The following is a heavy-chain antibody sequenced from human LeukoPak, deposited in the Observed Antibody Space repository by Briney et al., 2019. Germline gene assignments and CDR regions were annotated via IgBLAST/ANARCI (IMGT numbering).Heavy chain of an antibody. CDR2: IISRGTTT. J-gene: IGHJ4*02. CDR3: ARGGSDGHYFNY. V-gene: IGHV3-48*02. CDR1: GLTFSTYS. D-gene: IGHD1-26*01. Sequence: GGSLSLSCIGSGLTFSTYSMNWVRQDPGKGLEWISYIISRGTTTYYAESVRGRVTISRDNAKNSLYMQMNNLRDEDTAVYYCARGGSDGHYFNYWGQGSLVTVSS.